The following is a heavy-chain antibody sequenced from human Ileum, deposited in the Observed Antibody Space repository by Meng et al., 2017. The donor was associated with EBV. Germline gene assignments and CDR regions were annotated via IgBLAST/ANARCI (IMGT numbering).Heavy chain of an antibody. CDR2: INHRGST. Sequence: QMGLQHWGLGLLEPSVALLLTCAFCGWFVSAGYWGWIRQSPGKGLEWSGEINHRGSTNYNPSLKSRVTISVDTSKNQFSLKLTAVTATDTAVYYCAREARSSGYHPGIGPWGQGTLVTVSS. J-gene: IGHJ5*02. D-gene: IGHD3-22*01. CDR3: AREARSSGYHPGIGP. CDR1: GWFVSAGY. V-gene: IGHV4-34*01.